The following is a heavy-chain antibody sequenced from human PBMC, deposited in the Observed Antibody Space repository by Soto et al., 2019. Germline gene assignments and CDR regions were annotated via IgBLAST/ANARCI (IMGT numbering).Heavy chain of an antibody. V-gene: IGHV4-34*01. CDR1: VWSFIGYY. D-gene: IGHD3-3*01. CDR2: ITHSGST. CDR3: ARAINFDFWSDSQSGYYFDY. Sequence: PSDTLSLTCCCYVWSFIGYYWSWVRQPPGKWLEWIVYITHSGSTNYNRSLKSRVTISVDTSKNQFSLKLSSVTAADTAVYYCARAINFDFWSDSQSGYYFDYWGRGTLVTVSS. J-gene: IGHJ4*02.